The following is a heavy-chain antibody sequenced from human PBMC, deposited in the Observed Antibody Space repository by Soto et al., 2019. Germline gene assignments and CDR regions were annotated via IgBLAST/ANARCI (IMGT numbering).Heavy chain of an antibody. CDR1: AGFPSPGGYL. V-gene: IGHV4-30-2*01. J-gene: IGHJ4*02. CDR3: ARVPDY. CDR2: IYPSGST. Sequence: ASENLFLPTGVSAGFPSPGGYLLCRLRQPPRKSLEGIAYIYPSGSTYYNPSLKSRVTLSVDRSKNQFSLKLSSVTAADTAVYYCARVPDYWGQGTLVTVSS.